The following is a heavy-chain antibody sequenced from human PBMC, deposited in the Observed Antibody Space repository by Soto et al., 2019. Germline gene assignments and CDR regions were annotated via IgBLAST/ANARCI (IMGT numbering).Heavy chain of an antibody. J-gene: IGHJ6*02. V-gene: IGHV3-33*01. Sequence: PGGSLRLSCAASGFTLTSNGMHWVRQAPGKGLEWVAIIWNDGSNKNYASSVKGRFTISKDDSKNTLYLEMSSLRAEDTAVYYCARIRTIGTPNVERNGMDVWGRGTTVTVSS. CDR3: ARIRTIGTPNVERNGMDV. D-gene: IGHD1-1*01. CDR1: GFTLTSNG. CDR2: IWNDGSNK.